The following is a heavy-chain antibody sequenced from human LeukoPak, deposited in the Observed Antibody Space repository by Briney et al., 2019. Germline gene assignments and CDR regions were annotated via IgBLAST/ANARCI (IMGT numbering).Heavy chain of an antibody. CDR2: INRRGHT. D-gene: IGHD2-21*02. CDR3: AKEVDCPSDCLFFHS. CDR1: GFTFDRFT. V-gene: IGHV3-43*01. J-gene: IGHJ4*02. Sequence: GGSLRLSCAASGFTFDRFTIHWVRQTPGKGLDWVSLINRRGHTFYADSVKGRFTISSDNSRKSVFLQMNSLRPEHTALYHCAKEVDCPSDCLFFHSWGQGTLVTVSS.